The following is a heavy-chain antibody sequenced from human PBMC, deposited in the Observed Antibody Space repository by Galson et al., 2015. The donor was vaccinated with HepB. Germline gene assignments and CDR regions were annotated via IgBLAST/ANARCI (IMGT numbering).Heavy chain of an antibody. V-gene: IGHV1-18*04. CDR2: ISAYNGNT. Sequence: SVKVSCKASGYTFTSYGISWVRQAPGQGLEWMGWISAYNGNTNYAQKLQGRVTMTTDTSTSTAYMELRSLRSDDTAVYYCARESLLPGIAVAGTSGPGDYWGQGTLVAVSS. CDR1: GYTFTSYG. D-gene: IGHD6-19*01. J-gene: IGHJ4*02. CDR3: ARESLLPGIAVAGTSGPGDY.